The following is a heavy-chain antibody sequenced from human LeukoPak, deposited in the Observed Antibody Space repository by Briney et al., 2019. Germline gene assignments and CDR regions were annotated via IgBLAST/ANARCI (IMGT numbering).Heavy chain of an antibody. CDR3: AKGGGWEVQYYYYYMDV. D-gene: IGHD1-26*01. CDR1: GFSFSSYG. J-gene: IGHJ6*03. V-gene: IGHV3-30*02. CDR2: IRYDGSNK. Sequence: GGSLRLSCAASGFSFSSYGMHWVRQAPGKGLEWVASIRYDGSNKHYADSVKGRFNISRDNSKNTLYLQMNSLRAEDTAVYYCAKGGGWEVQYYYYYMDVWGKGTTVTISS.